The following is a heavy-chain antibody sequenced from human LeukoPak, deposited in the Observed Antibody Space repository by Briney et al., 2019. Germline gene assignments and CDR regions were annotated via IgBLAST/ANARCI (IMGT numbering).Heavy chain of an antibody. J-gene: IGHJ4*02. Sequence: SETLSLTCAVYGGSLSAYYWSWIRQSPGKGLEWIGEINHSGSTNYNPSLKSRVTISVDTSKNQFSLKLSSVTAADTAVYYCASGGELKLELRICHYWGQGTLVTVSS. D-gene: IGHD1-7*01. V-gene: IGHV4-34*01. CDR1: GGSLSAYY. CDR2: INHSGST. CDR3: ASGGELKLELRICHY.